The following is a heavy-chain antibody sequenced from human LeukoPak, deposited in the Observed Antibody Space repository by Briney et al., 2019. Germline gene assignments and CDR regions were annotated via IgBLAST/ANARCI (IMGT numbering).Heavy chain of an antibody. CDR2: ISSNGGST. D-gene: IGHD4-17*01. V-gene: IGHV3-64*01. CDR3: ARLDGDADY. Sequence: GGSLRLSCAASGFTVSSYAMHWVRQAPGKGLEYVSAISSNGGSTYYANSVKGRFTISRDNSKNTLYLQMGSLRAEDMAVYYCARLDGDADYWGQGTLVTVSS. J-gene: IGHJ4*02. CDR1: GFTVSSYA.